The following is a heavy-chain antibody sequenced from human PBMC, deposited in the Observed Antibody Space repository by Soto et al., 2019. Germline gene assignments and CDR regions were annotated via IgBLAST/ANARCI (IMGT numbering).Heavy chain of an antibody. V-gene: IGHV3-48*01. CDR3: ARTLTIWSFSDAFDI. CDR1: GFTFSSYS. Sequence: GSLRLSCAASGFTFSSYSMNWVRQAPGKGLEWVSYISSSSSTIYYADSVKGRFTISRDNAKNSLYLQMNSLRAEDTAVYYCARTLTIWSFSDAFDIWGQGTMVTVSS. J-gene: IGHJ3*02. D-gene: IGHD3-9*01. CDR2: ISSSSSTI.